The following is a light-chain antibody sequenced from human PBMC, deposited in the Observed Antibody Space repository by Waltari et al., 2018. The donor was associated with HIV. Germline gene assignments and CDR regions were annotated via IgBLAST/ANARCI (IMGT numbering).Light chain of an antibody. V-gene: IGLV2-11*01. CDR3: CSYAGTWL. CDR2: DVT. J-gene: IGLJ3*02. Sequence: QSALTQPRSVSGSPGQAVTISCTGTSSDVGGHKYVSWSQQHPGKAPKLMLFDVTQRPSGVPDRFSGSKSGNTASLTISGLQAEDEADYYCCSYAGTWLFGGGTKLTVL. CDR1: SSDVGGHKY.